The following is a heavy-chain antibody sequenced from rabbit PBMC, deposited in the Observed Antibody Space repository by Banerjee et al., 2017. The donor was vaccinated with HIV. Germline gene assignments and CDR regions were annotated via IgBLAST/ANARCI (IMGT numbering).Heavy chain of an antibody. CDR3: ARGGGSSYLGLDL. Sequence: QEQLEESGGDLVKPGASLTLTCTASGFSFSSSYYMCWVRQAPGKGLEWIACIYAGGSGSTYYASLATGRFTISKTSSTTVTLQMTSLTVADTAAYFCARGGGSSYLGLDLWGPGTLVTVS. D-gene: IGHD8-1*01. CDR2: IYAGGSGST. CDR1: GFSFSSSYY. V-gene: IGHV1S45*01. J-gene: IGHJ3*01.